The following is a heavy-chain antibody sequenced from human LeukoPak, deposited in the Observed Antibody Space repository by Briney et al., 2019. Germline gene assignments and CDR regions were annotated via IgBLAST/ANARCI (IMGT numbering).Heavy chain of an antibody. CDR3: ASAHSRYCSSTSCYRTHAFDI. Sequence: PSETLSLTCTVSGGSISSSSYYWGWIRQPPGKGLEWIGSFYYSGSTYYNPSLKSRVTISVDTSKNQFSLKLSSVTAADTAVYYCASAHSRYCSSTSCYRTHAFDIWGQGTMVTVSS. CDR2: FYYSGST. CDR1: GGSISSSSYY. J-gene: IGHJ3*02. D-gene: IGHD2-2*01. V-gene: IGHV4-39*01.